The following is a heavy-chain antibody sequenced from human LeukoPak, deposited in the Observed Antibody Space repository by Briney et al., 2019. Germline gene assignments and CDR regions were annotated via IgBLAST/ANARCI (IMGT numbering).Heavy chain of an antibody. D-gene: IGHD3-9*01. Sequence: SETLSLTCTVSGGSISSHYWSWIRQPPEKGLEWIGYIYYSGSTNYNPSLKSRVTISIHTSKNQFSLKLSSVTAADTAVYYCASHYDILTGLAYFDYWGQGTLVTVSS. CDR1: GGSISSHY. CDR2: IYYSGST. CDR3: ASHYDILTGLAYFDY. V-gene: IGHV4-59*08. J-gene: IGHJ4*02.